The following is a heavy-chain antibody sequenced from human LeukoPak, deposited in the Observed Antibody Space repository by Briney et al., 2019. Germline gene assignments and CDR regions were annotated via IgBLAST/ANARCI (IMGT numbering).Heavy chain of an antibody. Sequence: SETLSLTCAVSGYSISSGYYWSWIRQPPGKGLEWIGSIYHSGSTYYNPSLKSRVTISVDTSKNQFSLKLSSVTAADTAVYYCARGGQSSSWRDWFDPWGQGTLVTVSS. J-gene: IGHJ5*02. D-gene: IGHD6-13*01. CDR1: GYSISSGYY. CDR2: IYHSGST. CDR3: ARGGQSSSWRDWFDP. V-gene: IGHV4-38-2*01.